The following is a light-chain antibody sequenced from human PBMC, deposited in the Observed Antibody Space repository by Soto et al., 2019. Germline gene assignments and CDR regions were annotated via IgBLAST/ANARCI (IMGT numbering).Light chain of an antibody. CDR3: YSYAGRNIWV. V-gene: IGLV2-8*01. J-gene: IGLJ3*02. CDR2: DVS. Sequence: QSALTQPASVSGSPGQAITISCSGTSSDVGAFNYVSWYQQHPGKAPKLMIYDVSNRPSGVPDRFSGSKSGNTASLTVSGLQADDEAVYYCYSYAGRNIWVFGGGTKLTVL. CDR1: SSDVGAFNY.